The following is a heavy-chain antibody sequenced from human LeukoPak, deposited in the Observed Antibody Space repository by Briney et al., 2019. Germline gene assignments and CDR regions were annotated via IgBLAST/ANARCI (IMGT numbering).Heavy chain of an antibody. CDR1: GFTFSRYW. CDR3: ARDIAVAGIDY. Sequence: GGSLRLSCAASGFTFSRYWMSWVRQAPGKGLERVANIKQDGSEKYYVDSVKDRFTISRDNAKNSLYLQMNSLRAEDTAVYYCARDIAVAGIDYWGQGTLVTVSS. D-gene: IGHD6-19*01. V-gene: IGHV3-7*01. CDR2: IKQDGSEK. J-gene: IGHJ4*02.